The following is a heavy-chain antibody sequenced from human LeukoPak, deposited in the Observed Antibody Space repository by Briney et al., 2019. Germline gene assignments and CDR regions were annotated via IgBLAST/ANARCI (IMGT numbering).Heavy chain of an antibody. CDR2: IYTYGST. D-gene: IGHD6-19*01. V-gene: IGHV3-66*01. CDR1: GFTVSSND. Sequence: GGSLRLSCAASGFTVSSNDMTWVRQAPGKGLEWVSIIYTYGSTYYADSVKGRFTISGDNSENTLFLQMNSLRAEDTAAYYCARGHYSSGWSSFDYWGQGTLVTVSS. CDR3: ARGHYSSGWSSFDY. J-gene: IGHJ4*02.